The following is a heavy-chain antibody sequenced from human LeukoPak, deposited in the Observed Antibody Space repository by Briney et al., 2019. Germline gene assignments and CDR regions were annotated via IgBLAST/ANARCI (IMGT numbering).Heavy chain of an antibody. CDR3: ARANGGYYPSFDY. CDR1: GFTFSDYA. CDR2: ISNSGGNT. Sequence: PGGSLRLSCATSGFTFSDYAMSWVRQAPGKGLEWVSTISNSGGNTHYADSVKGRFTISRDNSKNTLYLQMNSLRAEDTAVYYCARANGGYYPSFDYWGQGTLVTVSS. D-gene: IGHD3-22*01. V-gene: IGHV3-23*01. J-gene: IGHJ4*02.